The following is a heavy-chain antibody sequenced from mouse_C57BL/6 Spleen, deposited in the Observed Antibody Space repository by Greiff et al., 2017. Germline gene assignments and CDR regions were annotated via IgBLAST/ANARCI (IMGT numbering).Heavy chain of an antibody. J-gene: IGHJ1*03. Sequence: VQLQQSGAELVRPGASVTLSCKASGYTFTDYEMHWVKQTPVHGLEWIGAIDPETGGTAYNQKFKGKAILTADKSSSTAYMELRSLTSEDSAVYYCTRGGGSSPYWYFDVWGTGTTVTVSS. D-gene: IGHD1-1*01. V-gene: IGHV1-15*01. CDR3: TRGGGSSPYWYFDV. CDR2: IDPETGGT. CDR1: GYTFTDYE.